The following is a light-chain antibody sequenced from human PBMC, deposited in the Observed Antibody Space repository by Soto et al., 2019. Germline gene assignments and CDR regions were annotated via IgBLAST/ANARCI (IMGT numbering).Light chain of an antibody. J-gene: IGKJ1*01. CDR3: LQDYNYPRT. CDR1: QSISSW. CDR2: KAS. V-gene: IGKV1-5*03. Sequence: DIQMTQSPSTLSASLGDRVTITCRASQSISSWLAWYQQKPWKAPKLLIYKASTLKSGVPSRFSGSGSGTDFTLTISSLQPEDFATYYCLQDYNYPRTFGQGTKVDIK.